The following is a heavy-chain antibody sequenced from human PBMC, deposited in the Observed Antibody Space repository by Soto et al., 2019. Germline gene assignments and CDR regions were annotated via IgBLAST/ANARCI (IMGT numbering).Heavy chain of an antibody. J-gene: IGHJ3*02. CDR1: GFTFSSYA. CDR3: AKETSVVAAGGVDAFDI. V-gene: IGHV3-23*01. D-gene: IGHD2-15*01. CDR2: ISGSGSST. Sequence: EVQLLESGGGLVQPGGSLRLSCAASGFTFSSYAMSWVRQAPGKGLEWVSAISGSGSSTYYADSVKGRFTISRDNSKNTLYLQMNSLRAEDTAVYYCAKETSVVAAGGVDAFDIWGQGTMVTVSS.